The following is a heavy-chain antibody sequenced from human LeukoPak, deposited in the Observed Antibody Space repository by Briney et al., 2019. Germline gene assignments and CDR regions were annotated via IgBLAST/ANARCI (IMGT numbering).Heavy chain of an antibody. D-gene: IGHD1-26*01. J-gene: IGHJ4*02. CDR1: EFTFNNHD. V-gene: IGHV3-30*18. Sequence: GGSLRLSCAASEFTFNNHDMHWVRQAPGKGLEWVAAISYDGRNKYYADSVKGRFTISRDNSKNTLYLRMNSLRAEDTAVYYCAKDNSGSSTGGYYFDSWGQGTLVTVSS. CDR2: ISYDGRNK. CDR3: AKDNSGSSTGGYYFDS.